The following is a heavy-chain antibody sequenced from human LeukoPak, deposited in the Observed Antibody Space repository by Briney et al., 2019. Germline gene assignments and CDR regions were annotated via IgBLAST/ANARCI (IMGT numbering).Heavy chain of an antibody. CDR3: ARGQWLGHDAFDI. J-gene: IGHJ3*02. V-gene: IGHV1-46*01. CDR2: INPSGST. Sequence: ASVKVSCKASGYTFTSHYMHWVRQAPGQGLEWMGIINPSGSTSNAQKFQGRVTMTRDMSTTTVYMELSSLRSEDTAVYYCARGQWLGHDAFDIWGLGTMVTVSS. CDR1: GYTFTSHY. D-gene: IGHD6-19*01.